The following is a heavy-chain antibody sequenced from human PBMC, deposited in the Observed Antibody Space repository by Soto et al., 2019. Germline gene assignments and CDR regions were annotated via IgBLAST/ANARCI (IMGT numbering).Heavy chain of an antibody. CDR1: GFTFSDYY. Sequence: GGSLRLSCAASGFTFSDYYMSWIRQAPGKGLEWVSYISSSSSYTNYADSVKGRFTISRDNAKNSLYLQMNSLRAEDTAVYYCARVGGDQYYFDYWGQGTLVTVSS. V-gene: IGHV3-11*05. D-gene: IGHD4-17*01. CDR3: ARVGGDQYYFDY. CDR2: ISSSSSYT. J-gene: IGHJ4*02.